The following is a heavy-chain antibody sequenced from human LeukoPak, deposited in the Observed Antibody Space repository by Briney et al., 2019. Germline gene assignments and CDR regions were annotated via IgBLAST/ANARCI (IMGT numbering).Heavy chain of an antibody. D-gene: IGHD6-19*01. CDR1: GFTFSSYG. CDR3: AKDAIAVAAYYYIDV. V-gene: IGHV3-30*02. Sequence: GGSLRLSCAASGFTFSSYGMHWVRQAPGKGLERVAFRRYDGSNKYYVDSVKGRFTISRDNSKNTLYLQMNTLRAEDTAVYYCAKDAIAVAAYYYIDVWGKGTTVTVSS. J-gene: IGHJ6*03. CDR2: RRYDGSNK.